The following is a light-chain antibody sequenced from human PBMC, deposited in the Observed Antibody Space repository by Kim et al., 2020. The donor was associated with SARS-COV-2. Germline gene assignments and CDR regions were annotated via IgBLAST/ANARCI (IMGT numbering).Light chain of an antibody. CDR1: QSISTD. CDR2: DAS. V-gene: IGKV3-11*01. Sequence: LSPGQRATLSCRASQSISTDLAWYQQKPGQAPRLFIYDASNRATGIPARFIGSGSGTGFTLTVSSLEPEDSAIYHCQQRNKWPRTFGQGTKVDIK. CDR3: QQRNKWPRT. J-gene: IGKJ1*01.